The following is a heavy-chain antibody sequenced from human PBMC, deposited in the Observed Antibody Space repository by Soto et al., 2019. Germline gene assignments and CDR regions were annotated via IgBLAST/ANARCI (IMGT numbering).Heavy chain of an antibody. Sequence: GGSLRLSCAASGFTVSSNYMSWVRQAPGKGLEWVSVIYSGGSTYYADSVKGRFTISRDNSKNTLYLQMNSLRAEDTAVYYCAREPPSVYAFDYWGQGTLVTVSS. D-gene: IGHD3-16*01. V-gene: IGHV3-66*01. CDR3: AREPPSVYAFDY. CDR2: IYSGGST. J-gene: IGHJ4*02. CDR1: GFTVSSNY.